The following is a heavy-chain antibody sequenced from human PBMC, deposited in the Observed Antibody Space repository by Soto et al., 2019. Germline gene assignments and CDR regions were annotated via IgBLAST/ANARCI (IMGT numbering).Heavy chain of an antibody. V-gene: IGHV3-30*03. Sequence: QVQLVESGGGVVQPGRSLRLSCAVSGFTVSTYGMHWVRQAPGKGLEWVSVISRGGGTKYYADSVKGRFTTSRDNSRNPLFLEMNSLRGDDMAVYYCTGEVSSGYWGQGTLVTVSS. J-gene: IGHJ4*02. D-gene: IGHD2-8*02. CDR2: ISRGGGTK. CDR3: TGEVSSGY. CDR1: GFTVSTYG.